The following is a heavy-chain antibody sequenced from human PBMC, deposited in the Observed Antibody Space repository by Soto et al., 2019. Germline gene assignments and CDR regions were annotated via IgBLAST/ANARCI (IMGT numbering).Heavy chain of an antibody. Sequence: EVQLVESGGVVVQPGGSLRLSCAASGFTFDDYTMHWVRQAPGKGLEWVSLISWDGGSTYYADSVKGRFTISRDNSKNSLYLQMSSLRTEDTALYYCAKDLLGESCSSTSCYPIWGQGTMVTVSS. CDR1: GFTFDDYT. V-gene: IGHV3-43*01. CDR3: AKDLLGESCSSTSCYPI. D-gene: IGHD2-2*01. J-gene: IGHJ3*02. CDR2: ISWDGGST.